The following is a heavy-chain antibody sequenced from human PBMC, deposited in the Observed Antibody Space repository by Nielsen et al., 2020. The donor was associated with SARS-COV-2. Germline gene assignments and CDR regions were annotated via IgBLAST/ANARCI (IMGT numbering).Heavy chain of an antibody. CDR2: TRNKANSYTT. V-gene: IGHV3-72*01. CDR1: GFTFSDHY. D-gene: IGHD3-10*01. CDR3: AREAYYSYDLDAFDI. J-gene: IGHJ3*02. Sequence: GESLKISCAASGFTFSDHYMDWVRQAPGKGLEWVGRTRNKANSYTTEYAASVKGRFTISRDDSKNSLYLQMNSLKTEDTAVYYCAREAYYSYDLDAFDIWGQGTMVTVSS.